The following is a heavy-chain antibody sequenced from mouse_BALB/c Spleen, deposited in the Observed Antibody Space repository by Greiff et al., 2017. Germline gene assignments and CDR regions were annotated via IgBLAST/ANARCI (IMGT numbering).Heavy chain of an antibody. Sequence: VQLKESGAELVKPGASVKLSCTASGFNIKDTYMHWVKQRPEQGLEWIGRIDPANGNTKYDPKFQGKATITADTSSNTAYLQLSSLTSEDTAVYYCARYEGKDCFDDWGQGTTLTVSS. J-gene: IGHJ2*01. CDR3: ARYEGKDCFDD. D-gene: IGHD2-1*01. V-gene: IGHV14-3*02. CDR2: IDPANGNT. CDR1: GFNIKDTY.